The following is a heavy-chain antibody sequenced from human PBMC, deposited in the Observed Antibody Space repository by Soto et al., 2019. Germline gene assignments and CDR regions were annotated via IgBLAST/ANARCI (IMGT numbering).Heavy chain of an antibody. V-gene: IGHV3-53*04. CDR3: ARDGPYYYASRMDV. CDR1: GIPVSSNY. Sequence: EVQLVESGGGLVQPGGSLRLSCVASGIPVSSNYMTWVRQAPGKGLEWVSVLHSGGDTYYANSVKGRFTISRHDSTNTVFLQMHSLSAEDTAVYYCARDGPYYYASRMDVWGQGTNVTVSS. J-gene: IGHJ6*02. D-gene: IGHD3-10*01. CDR2: LHSGGDT.